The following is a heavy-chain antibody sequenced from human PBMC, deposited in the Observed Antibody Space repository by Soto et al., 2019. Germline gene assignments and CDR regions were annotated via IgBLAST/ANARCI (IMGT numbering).Heavy chain of an antibody. Sequence: SVKVSCKAPGGTFSSYAISWVRQAPGQGLEWMGGIIPIFGTANYAQKFQGRVTITADESTSTAYMELSSLRSEDTAVYYCARGIGDGYNRDYYYGMDVWGQGTTVTVS. D-gene: IGHD5-12*01. CDR3: ARGIGDGYNRDYYYGMDV. V-gene: IGHV1-69*13. J-gene: IGHJ6*02. CDR1: GGTFSSYA. CDR2: IIPIFGTA.